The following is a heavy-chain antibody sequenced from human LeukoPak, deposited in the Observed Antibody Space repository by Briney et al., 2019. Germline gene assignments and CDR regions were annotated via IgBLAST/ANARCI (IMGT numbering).Heavy chain of an antibody. CDR3: AAATIFGVVIAGPFGY. J-gene: IGHJ4*02. D-gene: IGHD3-3*01. V-gene: IGHV1-2*04. CDR2: INPNSGGT. CDR1: GYTFTGYY. Sequence: ASVKVSCKASGYTFTGYYMHWVRQAPGQGLEWMGWINPNSGGTNYAQKFQGWVTMTRDTSISTAYMELSRLRSDDTAVYYCAAATIFGVVIAGPFGYWGQGTLVTVSS.